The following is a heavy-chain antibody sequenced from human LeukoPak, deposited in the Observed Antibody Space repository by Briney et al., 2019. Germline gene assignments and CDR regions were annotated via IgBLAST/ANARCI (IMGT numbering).Heavy chain of an antibody. D-gene: IGHD6-13*01. CDR2: MNPNSGNT. CDR3: ARGGSSWYAENYFDY. CDR1: GYTFTSYD. V-gene: IGHV1-8*01. Sequence: GASVKVSCKASGYTFTSYDIHWVRQATGQGLEWMGWMNPNSGNTGYAQKFQGRVTMTRSTSISTAYMELSSLRSEDTAVYYCARGGSSWYAENYFDYWGQGTLVTVSS. J-gene: IGHJ4*02.